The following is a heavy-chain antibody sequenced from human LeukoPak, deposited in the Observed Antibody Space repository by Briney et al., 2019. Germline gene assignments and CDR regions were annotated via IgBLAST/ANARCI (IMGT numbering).Heavy chain of an antibody. Sequence: ASVKVSCTVSGYTLTELSMHWVRQAPGKGLEWMGGFDPEDGETIYAQKFQGRVTMTEDTSTHTAYMELSSLRSEDTAVYYCATGVEMATIMHWGQGTLVTVSS. CDR2: FDPEDGET. D-gene: IGHD5-24*01. V-gene: IGHV1-24*01. J-gene: IGHJ4*02. CDR3: ATGVEMATIMH. CDR1: GYTLTELS.